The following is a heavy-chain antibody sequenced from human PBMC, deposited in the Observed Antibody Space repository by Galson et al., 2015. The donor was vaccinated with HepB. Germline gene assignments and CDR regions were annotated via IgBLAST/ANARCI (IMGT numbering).Heavy chain of an antibody. Sequence: SLRLSCAASGFTFSNSAMSWARQPPGKGLEWVSSIGPYGRYTFYADSVKGRFTISRDNSNNILYLQMNSLRAEDAAVYYCAKDPTCQHCYGGANWFDPWGQGTLVTVSS. CDR3: AKDPTCQHCYGGANWFDP. CDR1: GFTFSNSA. D-gene: IGHD2-8*02. J-gene: IGHJ5*02. CDR2: IGPYGRYT. V-gene: IGHV3-23*01.